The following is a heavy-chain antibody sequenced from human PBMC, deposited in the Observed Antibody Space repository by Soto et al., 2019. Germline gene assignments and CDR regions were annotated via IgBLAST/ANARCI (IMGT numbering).Heavy chain of an antibody. CDR2: ISGGNT. CDR3: GKSPSSDCDSGACSLRS. Sequence: EVQLLESGGGLVQPGESLRLSCAASGFTFSNYGMSWVRQAPGKGLEWVSSISGGNTFYAGSVKGRFTISRDNSKNTLYLQMNSLTAEDTAVYYCGKSPSSDCDSGACSLRSWGQGTLVTVSS. J-gene: IGHJ5*02. CDR1: GFTFSNYG. V-gene: IGHV3-23*01. D-gene: IGHD2-21*01.